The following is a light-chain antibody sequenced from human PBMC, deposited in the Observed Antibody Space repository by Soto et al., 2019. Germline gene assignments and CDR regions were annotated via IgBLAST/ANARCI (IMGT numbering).Light chain of an antibody. V-gene: IGKV3-15*01. J-gene: IGKJ2*01. Sequence: EIVMTQSPATLSVSPGERATLSCRASQSVSSNLAWYQQKPGQAPRLLIYGASTSATGIPARFSGSGSGTEFALTITSLQSEDFAVYCCQQYNIWPYTFGQGNKLEIK. CDR1: QSVSSN. CDR3: QQYNIWPYT. CDR2: GAS.